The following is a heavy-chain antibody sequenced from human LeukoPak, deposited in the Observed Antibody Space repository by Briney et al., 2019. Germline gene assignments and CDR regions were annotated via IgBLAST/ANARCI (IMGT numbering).Heavy chain of an antibody. J-gene: IGHJ3*02. CDR3: ARVSDYDILTGYWGAFDI. V-gene: IGHV4-34*01. Sequence: SETLSLTCAVYGGSFSGYFWTWIRQPPGKGLEWIGEINPGGSTNYNPSLKSRVTISVDTSKNQFSLKLSSVTAADTAVYYCARVSDYDILTGYWGAFDIWGQGTMVTVSS. CDR2: INPGGST. D-gene: IGHD3-9*01. CDR1: GGSFSGYF.